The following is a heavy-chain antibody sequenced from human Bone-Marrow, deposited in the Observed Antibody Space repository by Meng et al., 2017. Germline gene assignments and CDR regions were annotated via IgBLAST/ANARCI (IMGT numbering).Heavy chain of an antibody. Sequence: QPQLQESGPGLVKPSETLSLPCSVSGDSISSSDSYWGWIRQSPGKGLEWIGSIGHSGFTYYTPSLESRVTVSVDTSRSQFSLELTSVTAADTAVYYCVRSRAWVRTGFDPWGQGTLDTVSS. D-gene: IGHD1/OR15-1a*01. CDR1: GDSISSSDSY. J-gene: IGHJ5*02. CDR2: IGHSGFT. CDR3: VRSRAWVRTGFDP. V-gene: IGHV4-39*01.